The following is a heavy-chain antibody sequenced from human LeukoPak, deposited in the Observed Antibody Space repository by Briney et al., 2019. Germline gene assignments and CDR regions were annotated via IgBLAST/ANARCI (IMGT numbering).Heavy chain of an antibody. V-gene: IGHV3-21*01. CDR3: ARTLATVTTEGGFDY. Sequence: PGGSLRLSCAAFGFTFSSYSMNWVRQAPGKGLEWVSSISSSSSYIYYADSVKGRFTISRDNAKNSLYLQMNSLRAEDTAVYYCARTLATVTTEGGFDYWGQGTLVTVSS. D-gene: IGHD4-17*01. CDR2: ISSSSSYI. CDR1: GFTFSSYS. J-gene: IGHJ4*02.